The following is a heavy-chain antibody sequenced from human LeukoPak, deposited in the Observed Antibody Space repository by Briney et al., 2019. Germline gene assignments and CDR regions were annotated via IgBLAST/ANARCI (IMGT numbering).Heavy chain of an antibody. Sequence: SETLSLTCTVSGGSISSYYWSWIRQPPGKGLEWIGYIYYSGSTNYNPSLKSRVTISVDTSKNQFSLKLSSVTAADTAVYYCARGGYCSSTSCRWFDPWGQGTLVTVSS. CDR2: IYYSGST. CDR3: ARGGYCSSTSCRWFDP. D-gene: IGHD2-2*03. CDR1: GGSISSYY. J-gene: IGHJ5*02. V-gene: IGHV4-59*01.